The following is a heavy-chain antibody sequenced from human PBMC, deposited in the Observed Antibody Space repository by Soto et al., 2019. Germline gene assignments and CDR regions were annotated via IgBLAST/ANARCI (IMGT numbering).Heavy chain of an antibody. Sequence: ASVKVSCKASGYTFTGHYMQWVRQAPGQGLEWMGWINPNSGDTNYAQKLQGRVTMATDTSTSTAYMELRSLRSDDTAVYYCARVRSGWYNFDYWGQGTLVTVSS. V-gene: IGHV1-2*02. CDR3: ARVRSGWYNFDY. D-gene: IGHD6-19*01. CDR2: INPNSGDT. CDR1: GYTFTGHY. J-gene: IGHJ4*02.